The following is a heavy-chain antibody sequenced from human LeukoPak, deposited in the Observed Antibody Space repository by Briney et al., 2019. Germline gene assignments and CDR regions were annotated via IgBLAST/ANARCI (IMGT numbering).Heavy chain of an antibody. CDR3: AKELDTMFFDY. CDR1: GFIFDDYA. V-gene: IGHV3-9*01. D-gene: IGHD3-10*02. J-gene: IGHJ4*02. Sequence: GGSLRLSCAASGFIFDDYAIHWVRQAPGKGLEWVSGISWNSGSIGYADSVKGRFTISRDSGKKSVYLQMNSLTTDDTAFYFCAKELDTMFFDYWGQGALVTVSS. CDR2: ISWNSGSI.